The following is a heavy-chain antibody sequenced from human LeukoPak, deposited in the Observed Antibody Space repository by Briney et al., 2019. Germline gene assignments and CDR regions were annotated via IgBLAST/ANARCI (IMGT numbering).Heavy chain of an antibody. CDR1: GGSISNHY. CDR2: ISYSGST. Sequence: SETLSLTCTVSGGSISNHYWTWLRQPPGKGLEWIGYISYSGSTNYNPSLRSRVTISIDTSNNQISLRLSPVTAADTAVYYCARDPTTVTKGFDIWGLGTMVTVSP. D-gene: IGHD4-17*01. CDR3: ARDPTTVTKGFDI. V-gene: IGHV4-59*11. J-gene: IGHJ3*02.